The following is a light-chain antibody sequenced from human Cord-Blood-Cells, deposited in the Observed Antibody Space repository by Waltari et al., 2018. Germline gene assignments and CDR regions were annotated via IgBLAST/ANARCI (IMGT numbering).Light chain of an antibody. J-gene: IGKJ2*01. CDR1: QSVSSY. Sequence: EIVLTQSPATLSLSPGERATLSCRASQSVSSYLAWYQQKPGQAPRLLIYDASNRATGIPARFSGGGSGTDFTLTISSLEPEDFAVYYCQQRSNWPYTFGQGTKLESK. V-gene: IGKV3-11*01. CDR3: QQRSNWPYT. CDR2: DAS.